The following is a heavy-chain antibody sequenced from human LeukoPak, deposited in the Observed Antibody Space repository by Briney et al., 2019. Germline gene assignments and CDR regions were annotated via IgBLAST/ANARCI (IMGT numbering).Heavy chain of an antibody. J-gene: IGHJ4*02. CDR3: VRETGWLFDF. Sequence: PGGALRVSCAASGFTVSSYAMSWVRQAPGKGMEWGSAISGSGGSTYYADSVKGRFTISRDNAKNSLFLQVNSLRAEDTAVYYCVRETGWLFDFWGQGTLVIVSS. CDR1: GFTVSSYA. CDR2: ISGSGGST. D-gene: IGHD5-12*01. V-gene: IGHV3-23*01.